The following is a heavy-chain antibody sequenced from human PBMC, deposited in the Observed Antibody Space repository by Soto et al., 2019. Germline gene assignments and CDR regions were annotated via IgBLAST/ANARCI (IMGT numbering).Heavy chain of an antibody. CDR2: ISGSGGST. V-gene: IGHV3-23*01. CDR1: GFTFSSYA. J-gene: IGHJ4*02. Sequence: EVQLLESGGGLVQPGGSLRLSCAASGFTFSSYAMSWVRQAPGKGLEWVSAISGSGGSTYYADSVKSRFTISRDNSKNTLYLQMNSLRAEDTAVYYCAKSWWWNYDYVWGSYRYPAIFDYWGQGTLVTVSS. CDR3: AKSWWWNYDYVWGSYRYPAIFDY. D-gene: IGHD3-16*02.